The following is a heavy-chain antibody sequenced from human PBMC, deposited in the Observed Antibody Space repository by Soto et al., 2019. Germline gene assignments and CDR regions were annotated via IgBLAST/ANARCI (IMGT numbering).Heavy chain of an antibody. J-gene: IGHJ5*02. Sequence: ASVKVSCKASGYTFTSYAMHWVRQAPGQRLEWMGWINAGNGNTKYSQEFQGRVTITRDTSASTAYMELSSLRSEDTAVCYCARMETGRVVTRPNWFDPWGQGTLVTVSS. D-gene: IGHD2-21*02. CDR1: GYTFTSYA. CDR2: INAGNGNT. CDR3: ARMETGRVVTRPNWFDP. V-gene: IGHV1-3*01.